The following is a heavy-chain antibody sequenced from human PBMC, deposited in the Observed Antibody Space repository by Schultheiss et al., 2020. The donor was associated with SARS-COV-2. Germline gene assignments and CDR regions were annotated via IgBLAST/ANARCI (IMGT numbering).Heavy chain of an antibody. J-gene: IGHJ6*02. Sequence: GGSLRLSCAASGFTFSSYWMSWVRQAPGKGLEWVANIKQDGSEKYYVDSVKGRFTISRDNAKNSLYLQMNSLRAEDTAVYYCARDRCSSTSCSFYYYYGMDVWGQGTTVTVSS. CDR2: IKQDGSEK. D-gene: IGHD2-2*01. V-gene: IGHV3-7*01. CDR1: GFTFSSYW. CDR3: ARDRCSSTSCSFYYYYGMDV.